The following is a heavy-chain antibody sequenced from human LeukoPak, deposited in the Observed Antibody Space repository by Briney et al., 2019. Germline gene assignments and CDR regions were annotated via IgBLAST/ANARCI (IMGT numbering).Heavy chain of an antibody. V-gene: IGHV3-7*01. Sequence: PGGFLRLSCAASGFTFSSYWMSWVRQAPGKGLEWVANIKQDGSEKYYVDSVKGRFTISRDNAKNSLYLQMNSLRAEDTAVYYCARDRYYYGSGSYSSPNYYFDYWGQGTLVTVSS. CDR2: IKQDGSEK. CDR3: ARDRYYYGSGSYSSPNYYFDY. J-gene: IGHJ4*02. CDR1: GFTFSSYW. D-gene: IGHD3-10*01.